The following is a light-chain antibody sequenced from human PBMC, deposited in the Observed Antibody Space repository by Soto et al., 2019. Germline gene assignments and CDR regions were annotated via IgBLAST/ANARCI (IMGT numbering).Light chain of an antibody. CDR1: QGLSSD. V-gene: IGKV1-9*01. J-gene: IGKJ5*01. CDR3: QQRNSYPIT. CDR2: AAS. Sequence: DIQLTQPPSFLSASVGDRVTITGRASQGLSSDLAWYQQKPGKAHKLLIYAASTLQSVVPSRFSGSGSGTEFTLTISSLQPEDFATYYCQQRNSYPITFGQGTRLEIK.